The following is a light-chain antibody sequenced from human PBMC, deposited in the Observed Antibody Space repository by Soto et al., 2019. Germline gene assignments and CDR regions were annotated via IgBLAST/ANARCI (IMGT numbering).Light chain of an antibody. CDR2: GAS. J-gene: IGKJ1*01. CDR1: QSVSNNY. CDR3: QQYGSSGT. Sequence: EIVLTQSPGTLSLSPGERATLSCRASQSVSNNYLAWYQQKPGQAPRLLIYGASNRATGIPDRFSGSGSGTDFTLTISRLEPEDFAVYYCQQYGSSGTFGQATKVHIK. V-gene: IGKV3-20*01.